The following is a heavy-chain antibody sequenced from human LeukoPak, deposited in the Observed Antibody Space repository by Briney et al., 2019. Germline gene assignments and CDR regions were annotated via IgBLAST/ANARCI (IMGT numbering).Heavy chain of an antibody. Sequence: GGSLRLSCAASGFTFSNYAMHWVRQAPGKGLEYVSAISSNGGSTYYANSVKGRFTISRDNSKNTLYLQMGSLRAEDMAVYYCARGAYIAVAGTVDYWGQGTLVTVSS. V-gene: IGHV3-64*01. CDR3: ARGAYIAVAGTVDY. CDR1: GFTFSNYA. CDR2: ISSNGGST. J-gene: IGHJ4*02. D-gene: IGHD6-19*01.